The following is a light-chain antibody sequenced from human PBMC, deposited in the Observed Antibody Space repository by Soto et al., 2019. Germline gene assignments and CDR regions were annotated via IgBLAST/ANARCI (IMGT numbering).Light chain of an antibody. CDR2: GAS. CDR1: QSVSSSC. J-gene: IGKJ4*01. Sequence: IALRPSPGTLSLSPGERATLSCRASQSVSSSCLAWYQQKPGQAPRLLIYGASSRATGIPDRFSGSGSGTDFTLTISRLEPEDFAVYYCQQYCSSPITLGGGTKVDIK. V-gene: IGKV3-20*01. CDR3: QQYCSSPIT.